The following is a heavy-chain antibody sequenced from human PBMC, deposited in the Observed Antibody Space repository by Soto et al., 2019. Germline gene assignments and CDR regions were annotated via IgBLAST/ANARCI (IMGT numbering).Heavy chain of an antibody. V-gene: IGHV1-69*13. Sequence: SVKVSCKASGGTFSSYAISWVRQAPGQGLEWMGGIIPIFGTANYAQKFQGRVTITADESTSTAYMELSSLRSEDTAVYYCARTPPDFWSGYYKGEDYYYGMDVWGQGTTVTVSS. CDR3: ARTPPDFWSGYYKGEDYYYGMDV. CDR1: GGTFSSYA. CDR2: IIPIFGTA. J-gene: IGHJ6*02. D-gene: IGHD3-3*01.